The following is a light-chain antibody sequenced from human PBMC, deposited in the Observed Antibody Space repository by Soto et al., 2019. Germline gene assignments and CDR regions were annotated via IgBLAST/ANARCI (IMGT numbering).Light chain of an antibody. CDR2: DAS. J-gene: IGKJ4*01. Sequence: EIVLTQSPATLSLSPGERATLSCRASQSVSSYLAWYQQKPGQAPRLLIYDASNRATGIPARFSGSGSGTDFPPTIRRLKAEDFSVYYWQQRSKWPPELPFGGGAQGEIK. CDR3: QQRSKWPPELP. V-gene: IGKV3-11*01. CDR1: QSVSSY.